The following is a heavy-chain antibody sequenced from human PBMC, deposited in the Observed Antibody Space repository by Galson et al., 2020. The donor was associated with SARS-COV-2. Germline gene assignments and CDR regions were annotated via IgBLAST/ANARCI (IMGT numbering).Heavy chain of an antibody. D-gene: IGHD2-21*01. J-gene: IGHJ3*01. V-gene: IGHV2-5*01. CDR2: IYWNDDE. Sequence: SGPTLVKPTQTLTLTCTFSGFSLTTSGAGVGWIRQPPGKALEWLAIIYWNDDERYSPSLKRSLTITKDTSKNQVVLTMTNMDPVDTATYYCAHRGSDSDDGGDDGDFCCSAFDVWGQGTMVTVSS. CDR3: AHRGSDSDDGGDDGDFCCSAFDV. CDR1: GFSLTTSGAG.